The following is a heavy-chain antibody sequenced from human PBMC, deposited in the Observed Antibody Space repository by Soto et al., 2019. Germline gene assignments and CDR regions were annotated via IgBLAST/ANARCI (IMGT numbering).Heavy chain of an antibody. CDR2: IKQDGSEK. J-gene: IGHJ4*02. CDR1: GFTFSSYW. Sequence: EVQLVESGGGLVQPGGSLRLSCAASGFTFSSYWMSWVRQAPGKGLEWVANIKQDGSEKYYVDSVKGRFTISRDNAKNSLYLQMNSLRAEDTAVYYCARDFSRWFGELLPSFDYWGQGTLVTVSS. D-gene: IGHD3-10*01. V-gene: IGHV3-7*03. CDR3: ARDFSRWFGELLPSFDY.